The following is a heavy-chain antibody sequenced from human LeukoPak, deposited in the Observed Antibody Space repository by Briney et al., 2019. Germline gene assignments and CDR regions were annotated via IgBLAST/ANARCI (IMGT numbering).Heavy chain of an antibody. Sequence: GGSLRLSCAASGCTFSSYAMSWVRQAPGKGLEWVANIKQDGSEKYYVDSVKGRFTISRDNAKNSLYLQMNSLRAEDTAVYYCARGAYRSGWAYFDHWGQGTLVSVSS. CDR3: ARGAYRSGWAYFDH. CDR1: GCTFSSYA. J-gene: IGHJ4*02. CDR2: IKQDGSEK. V-gene: IGHV3-7*01. D-gene: IGHD6-19*01.